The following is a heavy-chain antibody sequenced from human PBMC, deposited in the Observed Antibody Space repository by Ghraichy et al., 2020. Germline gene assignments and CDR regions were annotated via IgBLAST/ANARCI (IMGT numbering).Heavy chain of an antibody. J-gene: IGHJ5*02. D-gene: IGHD1-20*01. CDR1: DASISSPGSF. V-gene: IGHV4-39*01. CDR2: IYYSGST. Sequence: SETLSLTCTVSDASISSPGSFWGWIRQPPGKGLEWIGTIYYSGSTFYTPSLKSRVTISLDTSKNQFSLRLGSVTAADTAVYFCARGPNWNRPAGWFDPWGHGTPVTVSP. CDR3: ARGPNWNRPAGWFDP.